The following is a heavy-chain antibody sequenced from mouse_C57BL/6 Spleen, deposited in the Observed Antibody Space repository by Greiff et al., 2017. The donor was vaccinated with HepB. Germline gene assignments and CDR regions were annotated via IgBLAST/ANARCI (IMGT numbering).Heavy chain of an antibody. V-gene: IGHV5-9-1*02. D-gene: IGHD2-5*01. CDR3: TRGGTYYSNYEYFDV. CDR1: GFTFSSYA. Sequence: EVKLMESGEGLVKPGGSLKLSCAASGFTFSSYAMSWVRQTPEKRLEWVAYISSGGDYIYYADTVKGRFTISRDNARNTLYLQMSSLKSEDTAMYYCTRGGTYYSNYEYFDVWGTGTTVTVSS. CDR2: ISSGGDYI. J-gene: IGHJ1*03.